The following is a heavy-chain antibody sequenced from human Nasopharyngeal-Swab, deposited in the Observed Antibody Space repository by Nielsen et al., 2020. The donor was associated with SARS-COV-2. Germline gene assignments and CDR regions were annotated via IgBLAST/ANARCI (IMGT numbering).Heavy chain of an antibody. CDR3: AKLDCSSTSCYTGGKTTYYDYGMDV. Sequence: GESLKLSCASSGFTFSSYAMSWVRHAPGKVLEWFSAISGSGGSTYYADSVKGRFTISRDNSKNTLYLQMNSLRAEDTAVYYCAKLDCSSTSCYTGGKTTYYDYGMDVWGQGTTVTVSS. V-gene: IGHV3-23*01. J-gene: IGHJ6*02. CDR1: GFTFSSYA. D-gene: IGHD2-2*02. CDR2: ISGSGGST.